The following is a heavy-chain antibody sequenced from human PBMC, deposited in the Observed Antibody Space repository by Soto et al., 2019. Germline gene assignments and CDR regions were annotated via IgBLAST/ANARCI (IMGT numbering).Heavy chain of an antibody. CDR2: ISSSGGSI. CDR3: ARSWGLYCSSSRCYSPWFDP. CDR1: GFTFNSHE. V-gene: IGHV3-48*03. Sequence: EVQLVEAGGGLVQPGGSLRLSCAGSGFTFNSHEMTWVRQAPGKGLEWISSISSSGGSIYYADSVKGRFTVARDNAKNSLYLKMNSLRAEDTAVYYCARSWGLYCSSSRCYSPWFDPWGRGTLGTVSS. J-gene: IGHJ5*02. D-gene: IGHD2-2*02.